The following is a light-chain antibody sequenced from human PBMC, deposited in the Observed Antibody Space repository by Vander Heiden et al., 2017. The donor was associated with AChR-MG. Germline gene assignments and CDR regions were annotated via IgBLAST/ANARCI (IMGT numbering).Light chain of an antibody. Sequence: QSVLTQPPSVSRAPGPTVTISCTGSSSHIRAPYDVHWYQQLPGIVPKLVIDGDNNRPSGVPDRFAGSKSGTSASLAITGLQTEDEADDDCQSYDGSLSGVVFGGGTKLTVL. CDR3: QSYDGSLSGVV. V-gene: IGLV1-40*01. CDR2: GDN. J-gene: IGLJ3*02. CDR1: SSHIRAPYD.